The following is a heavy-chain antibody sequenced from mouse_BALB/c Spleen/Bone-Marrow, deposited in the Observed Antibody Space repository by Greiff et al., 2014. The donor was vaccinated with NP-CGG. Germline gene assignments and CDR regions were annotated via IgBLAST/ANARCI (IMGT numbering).Heavy chain of an antibody. J-gene: IGHJ2*01. V-gene: IGHV5-17*02. CDR3: ARLRRYYGYFDY. D-gene: IGHD1-1*01. Sequence: EVQRVESGGGLVQPGGSRELSCAASGFTFSSFGMHWVRQAPEKGLEWVAYISSGSSTIYYADTVKGRFTISRDNPKNTLFLQMTSLRSEDTAMYYCARLRRYYGYFDYWGQGTTLTVSS. CDR1: GFTFSSFG. CDR2: ISSGSSTI.